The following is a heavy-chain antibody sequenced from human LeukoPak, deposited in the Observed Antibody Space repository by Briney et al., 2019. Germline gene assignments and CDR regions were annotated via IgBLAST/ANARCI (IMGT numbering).Heavy chain of an antibody. J-gene: IGHJ4*02. CDR2: ISNDGSNK. Sequence: GGSLRLSCAASGFTFSSYAMHWVRQAPGKGLEWVALISNDGSNKYYADSVKGRFTISRDNSKNTLYLQMNSLRTEDTALYYCARVMHDYWGQGTLVTVSS. CDR1: GFTFSSYA. D-gene: IGHD3-16*01. CDR3: ARVMHDY. V-gene: IGHV3-30-3*01.